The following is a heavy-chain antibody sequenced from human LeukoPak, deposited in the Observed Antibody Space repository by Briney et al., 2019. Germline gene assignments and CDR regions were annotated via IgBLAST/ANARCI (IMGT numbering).Heavy chain of an antibody. CDR3: ARDRWDEWLRQYYYYYYGMDV. CDR2: ISAYNGNT. V-gene: IGHV1-18*01. Sequence: ASVTVSCKASGYTFTSYGISWVRQAPGQGLEWMGWISAYNGNTNYAQKLQGRVTMTTDTSTSTAYMELRGLRSDDTAVYYCARDRWDEWLRQYYYYYYGMDVWGQGTTVTVSS. J-gene: IGHJ6*02. D-gene: IGHD5-12*01. CDR1: GYTFTSYG.